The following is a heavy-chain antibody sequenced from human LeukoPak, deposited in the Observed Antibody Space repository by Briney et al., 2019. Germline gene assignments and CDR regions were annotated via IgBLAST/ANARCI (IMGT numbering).Heavy chain of an antibody. Sequence: GGSLRLSCAASGLDFGDYGMHWVRQAPGRGREGMAFLRYDGSNKYYADSVKGRFTISRDNSKNTLYLKMNSLRAEETAVYYCAKSPGIAAAGIGWFDPWGQGTLVTVSS. CDR1: GLDFGDYG. V-gene: IGHV3-30*02. CDR2: LRYDGSNK. J-gene: IGHJ5*02. D-gene: IGHD6-13*01. CDR3: AKSPGIAAAGIGWFDP.